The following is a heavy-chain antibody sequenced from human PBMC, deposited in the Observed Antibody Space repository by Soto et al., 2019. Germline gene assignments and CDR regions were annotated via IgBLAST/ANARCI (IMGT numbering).Heavy chain of an antibody. CDR2: ISSSGDII. V-gene: IGHV3-11*01. CDR3: ARDLGYYDSSGYFEY. D-gene: IGHD3-22*01. Sequence: GGSLRLSCAASGFTFSDHYMSWIRQAPGKGLEWVSYISSSGDIIYYADSVKGRFTISRDNAKNSLYLQMNSLRAEDTAVYYCARDLGYYDSSGYFEYWGQGTLVTVSS. CDR1: GFTFSDHY. J-gene: IGHJ4*02.